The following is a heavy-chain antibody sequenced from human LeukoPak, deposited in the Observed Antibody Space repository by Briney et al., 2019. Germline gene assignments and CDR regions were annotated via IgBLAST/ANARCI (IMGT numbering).Heavy chain of an antibody. D-gene: IGHD2/OR15-2a*01. Sequence: PSETLSLTCTVSGGSISSYYWSWIRQPPGKGLEWIGYIYYSGSTNYNPSLKSRVTISVDTSKNQFSLKLSSVTAADTAVYYCARSPNIGWFDPWGQGTLVIVSS. V-gene: IGHV4-59*01. CDR1: GGSISSYY. CDR2: IYYSGST. J-gene: IGHJ5*02. CDR3: ARSPNIGWFDP.